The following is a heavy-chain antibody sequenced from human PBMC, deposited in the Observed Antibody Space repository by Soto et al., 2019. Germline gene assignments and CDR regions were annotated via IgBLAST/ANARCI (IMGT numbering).Heavy chain of an antibody. CDR1: VSDITTYY. CDR2: IYDTGST. V-gene: IGHV4-59*01. Sequence: AETLSLSCTVSVSDITTYYWSWLRQSPGKGLEWIGHIYDTGSTTYNPSLKSRVTISVDTSNKQFSLRLTSVTAADTAVYYCARCPIDHNWFDPWGQGTLVTVSS. CDR3: ARCPIDHNWFDP. J-gene: IGHJ5*02. D-gene: IGHD3-9*01.